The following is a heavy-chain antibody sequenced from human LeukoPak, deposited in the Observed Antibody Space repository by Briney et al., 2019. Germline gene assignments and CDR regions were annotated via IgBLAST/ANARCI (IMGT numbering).Heavy chain of an antibody. V-gene: IGHV4-39*01. CDR3: ARLAAPFDY. CDR2: IYYSGST. D-gene: IGHD6-13*01. CDR1: GGPISSSSYY. Sequence: SETLSLTCTVSGGPISSSSYYWGWIRQPPGKGLEWIGSIYYSGSTYYNPSLKSRVTISVDTSKNQFSLKLSSVTAADTAVYYCARLAAPFDYWGQGTLVTVSS. J-gene: IGHJ4*02.